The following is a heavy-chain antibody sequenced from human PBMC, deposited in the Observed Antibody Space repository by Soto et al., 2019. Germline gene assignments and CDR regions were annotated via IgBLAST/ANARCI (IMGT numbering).Heavy chain of an antibody. V-gene: IGHV4-39*01. CDR3: FLAARYYYCYGMYV. J-gene: IGHJ6*02. CDR1: GGSISSSRYY. D-gene: IGHD6-6*01. Sequence: QLQLQESGPGLVKPSETLSLTCTVSGGSISSSRYYWGWIRQPPGKGLEWIGSIYYSGSTYYNPSLKSRVTISVDTSKNQFSLQLSSVTAADTAVYYCFLAARYYYCYGMYVWGLGTTVTVSS. CDR2: IYYSGST.